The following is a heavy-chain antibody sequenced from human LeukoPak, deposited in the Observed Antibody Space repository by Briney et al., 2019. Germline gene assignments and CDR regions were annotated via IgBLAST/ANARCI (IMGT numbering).Heavy chain of an antibody. J-gene: IGHJ6*03. CDR2: ISSSGSTI. CDR3: AKDRGLYYMDV. CDR1: GFTFSSYE. V-gene: IGHV3-48*03. Sequence: GGSLRLSCAASGFTFSSYEMNWVRQAPGKGLEWVSYISSSGSTIYYADSVKGRFTISRDNSKNSLYLQMNSLRTEDTALYYCAKDRGLYYMDVWGKGTTVTVSS.